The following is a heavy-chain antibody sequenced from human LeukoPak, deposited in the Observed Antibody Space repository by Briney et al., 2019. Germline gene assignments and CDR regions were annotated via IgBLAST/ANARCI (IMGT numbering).Heavy chain of an antibody. D-gene: IGHD3-22*01. CDR1: GGSISSYY. Sequence: SETLSLTCTVSGGSISSYYWSWIRQPPGKGLEWIGYIYYSGSTNYNPSLKSRVTISIDTSKNQFYLKLSSLTAADTAVYYCARRDDSSGYHKIFDYWGPGTLVTVSS. CDR3: ARRDDSSGYHKIFDY. CDR2: IYYSGST. V-gene: IGHV4-59*08. J-gene: IGHJ4*02.